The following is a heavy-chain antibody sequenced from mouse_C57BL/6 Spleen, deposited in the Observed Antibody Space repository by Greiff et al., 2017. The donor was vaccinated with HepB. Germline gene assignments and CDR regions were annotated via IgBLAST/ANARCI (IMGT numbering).Heavy chain of an antibody. Sequence: VQLQQSGPELVKPGASVKISCKASGYAFSSSWMNWVKQRPGKGLEWIGRIYPGDGDTNYNGKFKGKATLTADKSSSTAYMQLSSLTSEDSAVYFCARECSWDDFDYWGQGTTLTVSS. CDR1: GYAFSSSW. V-gene: IGHV1-82*01. D-gene: IGHD4-1*01. CDR3: ARECSWDDFDY. CDR2: IYPGDGDT. J-gene: IGHJ2*01.